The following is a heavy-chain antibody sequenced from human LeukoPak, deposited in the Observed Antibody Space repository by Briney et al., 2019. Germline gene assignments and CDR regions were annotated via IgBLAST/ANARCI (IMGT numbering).Heavy chain of an antibody. J-gene: IGHJ4*02. CDR1: GGSISSGDYY. D-gene: IGHD1-14*01. CDR2: IYYSGST. Sequence: PSQTLSLTCTVSGGSISSGDYYWSWIRQPPGKGLEWIDYIYYSGSTNYNPSLKSRVTISVDTSKNQFSLKLSSVTAADTAVYYCARAPSGRRYFDYWGQGTLVTVSS. V-gene: IGHV4-61*08. CDR3: ARAPSGRRYFDY.